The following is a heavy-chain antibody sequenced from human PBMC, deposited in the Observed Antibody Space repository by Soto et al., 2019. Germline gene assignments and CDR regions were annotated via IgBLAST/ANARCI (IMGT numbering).Heavy chain of an antibody. Sequence: QVQLVQSGAEVRKPGASVKVSCKASGYTFSTSGMSWLRQAPGQGLEWMGWISTYNGDTNDAPKFQDRVTMSSDTSTSTVYRELRSLRSDDTAGNYCARAGAAPYYYYGMDVWGQGTRVTVSS. V-gene: IGHV1-18*01. D-gene: IGHD2-15*01. CDR3: ARAGAAPYYYYGMDV. CDR1: GYTFSTSG. J-gene: IGHJ6*02. CDR2: ISTYNGDT.